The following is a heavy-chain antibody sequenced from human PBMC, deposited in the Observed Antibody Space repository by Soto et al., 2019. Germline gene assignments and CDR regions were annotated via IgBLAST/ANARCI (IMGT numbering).Heavy chain of an antibody. Sequence: PGGSLRVSCAGSRFSFSTCAMTWVRQAPGKRLEWVSSISDTGAGIYYADSVKGRFTISRDNSNSTLYLQMNRVRAEDTAVYFCPRVRRPRRYDSFD. CDR3: PRVRRPRRYDSFD. D-gene: IGHD3-22*01. CDR1: RFSFSTCA. V-gene: IGHV3-23*01. CDR2: ISDTGAGI. J-gene: IGHJ4*01.